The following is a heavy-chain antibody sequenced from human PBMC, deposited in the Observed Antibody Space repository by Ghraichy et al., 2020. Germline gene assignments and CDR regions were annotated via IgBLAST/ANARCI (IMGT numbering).Heavy chain of an antibody. CDR3: ARAHDTYYYGSGIDY. J-gene: IGHJ4*02. D-gene: IGHD3-10*01. Sequence: GGSLRLSCAASGFTFSSYGMHWVRQAPGKGLEWVAVIWYDGSNKYYADSVKGRFTISRDNSKNTLYLQMNSLRAEDTAVYYCARAHDTYYYGSGIDYWGQGTLVTVSS. CDR1: GFTFSSYG. CDR2: IWYDGSNK. V-gene: IGHV3-33*01.